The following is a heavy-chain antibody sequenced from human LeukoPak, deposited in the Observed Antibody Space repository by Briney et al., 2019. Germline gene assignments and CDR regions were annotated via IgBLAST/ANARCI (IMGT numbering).Heavy chain of an antibody. D-gene: IGHD6-13*01. V-gene: IGHV3-23*01. CDR2: ISGSGGTT. CDR1: GFTFSSYA. J-gene: IGHJ4*02. Sequence: GGSLRLSCAASGFTFSSYAMSWVRQAPGKGLEWVSRISGSGGTTYYADSVKGRFTISRDNSKNTLYLQMNSLRPDDMAVYYCAKGNGKAAAGSVVDYWGQGTLVTVSS. CDR3: AKGNGKAAAGSVVDY.